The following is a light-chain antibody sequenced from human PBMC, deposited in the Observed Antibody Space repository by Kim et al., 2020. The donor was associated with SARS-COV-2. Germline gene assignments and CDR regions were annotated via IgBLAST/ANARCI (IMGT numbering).Light chain of an antibody. CDR3: LQHNSYPFT. J-gene: IGKJ5*01. Sequence: DIQMTQSPSSLSASVGDRVTITCRASQDIRNDLGWYQQSPGRAPKRLIYGASSLQSGVPSRFSGSGSGTEFTLTISSLQPEDFATYFCLQHNSYPFTFGQGTRLEIK. CDR1: QDIRND. CDR2: GAS. V-gene: IGKV1-17*01.